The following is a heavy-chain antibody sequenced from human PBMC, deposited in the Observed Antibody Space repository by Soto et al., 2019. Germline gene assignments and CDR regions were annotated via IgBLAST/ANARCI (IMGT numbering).Heavy chain of an antibody. CDR1: GYTFTNYW. D-gene: IGHD2-15*01. J-gene: IGHJ3*02. V-gene: IGHV5-51*01. Sequence: GESLKISCQVSGYTFTNYWIGWVRQMPGKGLEWMGIIYPGDSDTRYSPSFQGQVTISADKSITTAYLQWSSLKASDTAMYFCARRIDAFDIWGQGTMVTVSS. CDR2: IYPGDSDT. CDR3: ARRIDAFDI.